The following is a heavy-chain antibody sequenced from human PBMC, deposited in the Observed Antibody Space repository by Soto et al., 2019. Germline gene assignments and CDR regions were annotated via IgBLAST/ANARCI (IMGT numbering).Heavy chain of an antibody. Sequence: PGGSLRLSCAASGFTFSTYAMSWVRQAPGKGLEWVSTLTGSGGSTYYADSVKGRFTISRDNSKDTLHLQMNSLRADDTAVYYCAKETDGSSWGQGTQVTVSS. D-gene: IGHD5-12*01. V-gene: IGHV3-23*01. CDR1: GFTFSTYA. CDR3: AKETDGSS. CDR2: LTGSGGST. J-gene: IGHJ5*02.